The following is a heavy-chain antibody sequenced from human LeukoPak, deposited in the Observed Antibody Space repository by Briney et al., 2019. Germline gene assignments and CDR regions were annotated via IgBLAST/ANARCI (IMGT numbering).Heavy chain of an antibody. CDR2: INHSGST. CDR3: ARGLRVFGPPGDWFDP. CDR1: GGSFSGYY. J-gene: IGHJ5*02. D-gene: IGHD3/OR15-3a*01. Sequence: PSETLSLTCAVYGGSFSGYYWSWIRQPPGKGLEWIREINHSGSTNYNPSLKSRVTISVDTSKNQFSLKLSSVTAADTAVYYCARGLRVFGPPGDWFDPWGQGTLVTVSS. V-gene: IGHV4-34*01.